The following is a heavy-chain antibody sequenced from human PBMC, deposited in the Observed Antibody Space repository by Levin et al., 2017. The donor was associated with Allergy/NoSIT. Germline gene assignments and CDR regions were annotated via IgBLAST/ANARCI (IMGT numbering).Heavy chain of an antibody. J-gene: IGHJ4*02. CDR1: GFTFSNHG. CDR3: ARGWIRGVIVILGDY. CDR2: ISSDGSNK. V-gene: IGHV3-30*03. D-gene: IGHD3-10*01. Sequence: PGGSLRLSCAASGFTFSNHGMHWVRQAPGKGLEWVALISSDGSNKYYADSVKGRFTISRDNSKNTLYLQMNSLRAEDTAVYYCARGWIRGVIVILGDYWGQGTLVTVSS.